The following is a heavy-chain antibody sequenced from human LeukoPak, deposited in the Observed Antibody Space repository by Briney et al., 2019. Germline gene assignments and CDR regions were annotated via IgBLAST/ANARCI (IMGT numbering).Heavy chain of an antibody. Sequence: ASVKVSCKASGYTFTSYGISWVRQAPGQGLEWMGWISAYNGNTNYAQKLQGRVTMTTDTSTSTAYMELRSLRSDDTAVYYCARGGGGDYDFWSGYYGHDPFSDYWGQGTLVTVSS. CDR3: ARGGGGDYDFWSGYYGHDPFSDY. D-gene: IGHD3-3*01. V-gene: IGHV1-18*01. J-gene: IGHJ4*02. CDR2: ISAYNGNT. CDR1: GYTFTSYG.